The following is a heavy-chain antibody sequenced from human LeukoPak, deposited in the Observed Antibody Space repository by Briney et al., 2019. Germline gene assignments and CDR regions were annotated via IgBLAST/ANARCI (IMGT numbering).Heavy chain of an antibody. CDR1: GYTFTSYD. CDR2: MNPNSGNT. Sequence: ASVKVSCKASGYTFTSYDINWVRQATGQGLEWMGWMNPNSGNTGYAQKFQGRVTMTRNTSISTAHMELSSLRSEDTAVYYCARSVSGYAGYYYYGMDVWGQGTTVTVSS. V-gene: IGHV1-8*01. CDR3: ARSVSGYAGYYYYGMDV. J-gene: IGHJ6*02. D-gene: IGHD5-12*01.